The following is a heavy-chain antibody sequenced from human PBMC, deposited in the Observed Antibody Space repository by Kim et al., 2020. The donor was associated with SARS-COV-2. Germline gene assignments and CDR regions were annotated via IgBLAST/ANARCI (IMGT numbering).Heavy chain of an antibody. CDR1: GFTFSTSW. CDR3: ARGSRGDY. J-gene: IGHJ4*02. D-gene: IGHD3-16*01. V-gene: IGHV3-7*04. Sequence: GGSLRLSCAASGFTFSTSWMTWVRPAPVKCLDLFAPINQYGREKYYVDSVKGRFTISRDNAKNSLYLQMNSLRADDTAMYYCARGSRGDYWGQGTLVTVSS. CDR2: INQYGREK.